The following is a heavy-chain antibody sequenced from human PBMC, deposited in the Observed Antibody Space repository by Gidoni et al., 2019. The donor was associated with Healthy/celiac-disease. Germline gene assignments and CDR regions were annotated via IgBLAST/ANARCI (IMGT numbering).Heavy chain of an antibody. J-gene: IGHJ6*02. D-gene: IGHD3-16*01. V-gene: IGHV3-21*01. CDR2: ISSSSSYI. Sequence: GKGLEWVSSISSSSSYIYYADSVKGRFTISRDNAKNSLYLQMNSLRAEDTAVYYCARRRAGEDPAYYYYYGMDVWGQGTTVTVSS. CDR3: ARRRAGEDPAYYYYYGMDV.